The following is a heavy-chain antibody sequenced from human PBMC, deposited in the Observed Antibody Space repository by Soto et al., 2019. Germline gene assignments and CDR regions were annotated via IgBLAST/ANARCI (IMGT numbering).Heavy chain of an antibody. J-gene: IGHJ4*02. CDR3: ARDRRGDFDY. CDR2: INPSGGST. Sequence: GASVKVSCKASGYTFTSYYMHWVRQAPGQGLEWMGIINPSGGSTSYAQKFQGRVTMTRDTSTSTAYMELRSLRSDDTAVYYCARDRRGDFDYWGQGTLVTVSS. D-gene: IGHD2-21*01. CDR1: GYTFTSYY. V-gene: IGHV1-46*01.